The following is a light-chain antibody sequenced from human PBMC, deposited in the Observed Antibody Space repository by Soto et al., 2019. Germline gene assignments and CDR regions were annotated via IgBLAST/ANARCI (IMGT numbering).Light chain of an antibody. CDR2: DAS. J-gene: IGKJ3*01. CDR1: QDIRKY. V-gene: IGKV1-33*01. CDR3: QQYDNLPPV. Sequence: DIQMTQSPSSLSASVGDRVTITCQASQDIRKYLNWYQQKPGKAPKLLIYDASNLETGVPSRFSGSGSGTDFTFTISSLQPEDIAAYYCQQYDNLPPVFGPGTKVDIK.